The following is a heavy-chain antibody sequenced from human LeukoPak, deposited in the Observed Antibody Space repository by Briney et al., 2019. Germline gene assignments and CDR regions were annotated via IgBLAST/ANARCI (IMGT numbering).Heavy chain of an antibody. Sequence: GRSLRLSCAASGFTFSNYGMHWVRQAPGKGLEWVAVISYDGSNKYYADSVKGRFTISRDNSKNTLYLQMNSLRAEDTAVYYCAREGELPSFDYWGQGTLVTVSS. D-gene: IGHD3-10*01. CDR1: GFTFSNYG. V-gene: IGHV3-30*03. CDR2: ISYDGSNK. J-gene: IGHJ4*02. CDR3: AREGELPSFDY.